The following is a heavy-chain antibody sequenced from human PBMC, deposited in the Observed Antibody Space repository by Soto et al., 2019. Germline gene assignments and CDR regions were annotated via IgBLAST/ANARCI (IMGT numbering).Heavy chain of an antibody. Sequence: HPGGSLRLSCAASGFTFSSYAMSWVRQAPGKGLEWVSAISGSGGSTYYADSVKGRFTISRDNSKNTLYLQMNSLRAEDTAVYYCAKGVGGLGTEKIIFDYWGQGTLVTVSS. D-gene: IGHD1-26*01. CDR2: ISGSGGST. CDR1: GFTFSSYA. CDR3: AKGVGGLGTEKIIFDY. J-gene: IGHJ4*02. V-gene: IGHV3-23*01.